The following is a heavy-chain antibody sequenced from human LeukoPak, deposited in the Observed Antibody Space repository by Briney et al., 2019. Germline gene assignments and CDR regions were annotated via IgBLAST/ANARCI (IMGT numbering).Heavy chain of an antibody. J-gene: IGHJ4*02. V-gene: IGHV3-30*02. CDR1: GFTFSSYG. D-gene: IGHD2-2*01. Sequence: GGSLRFSCAASGFTFSSYGMHWVRQAPGKGLEWVAFIRYDGSNKYYADPVKGRLTISRDNSKNTLYLQMNSLRAEDTAVYYCATEKPTRLSRTLDSWGQGTLVTVSS. CDR2: IRYDGSNK. CDR3: ATEKPTRLSRTLDS.